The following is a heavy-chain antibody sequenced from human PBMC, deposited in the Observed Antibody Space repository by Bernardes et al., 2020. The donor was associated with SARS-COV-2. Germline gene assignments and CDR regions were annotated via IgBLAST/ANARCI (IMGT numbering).Heavy chain of an antibody. V-gene: IGHV3-33*01. CDR3: ARDSLGDEGDFDI. Sequence: GGSLRLSCAASGFTFSSYGMHWVRQAPGKGLEWVAVIWYDGSNKYYADSVKGRFTISRDNSKNTLYLQMNSLRAEDTAVYYCARDSLGDEGDFDIWGQGTMVTVSS. J-gene: IGHJ3*02. CDR2: IWYDGSNK. CDR1: GFTFSSYG. D-gene: IGHD3-16*01.